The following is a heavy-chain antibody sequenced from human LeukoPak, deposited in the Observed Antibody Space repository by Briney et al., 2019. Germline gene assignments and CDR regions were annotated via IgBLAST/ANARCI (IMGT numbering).Heavy chain of an antibody. D-gene: IGHD5-24*01. CDR2: IYPGDSDT. V-gene: IGHV5-51*01. J-gene: IGHJ4*02. Sequence: GESLKISRKGSGYXFTSYWICWVRQMPGKGLEWMGIIYPGDSDTRYSPSFQGQVTISADKSISTAYLQWSSLKASDTAMYYCARQDGRALYYFDYWGQGALVTVSS. CDR1: GYXFTSYW. CDR3: ARQDGRALYYFDY.